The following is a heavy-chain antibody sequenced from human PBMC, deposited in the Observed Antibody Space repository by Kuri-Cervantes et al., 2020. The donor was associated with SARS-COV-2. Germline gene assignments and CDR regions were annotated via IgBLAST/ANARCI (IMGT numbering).Heavy chain of an antibody. J-gene: IGHJ4*02. CDR1: GYSISSGYY. CDR3: ARELGVPAATYFDY. D-gene: IGHD2-2*01. CDR2: INHSGST. Sequence: GSLRLSCTVSGYSISSGYYWGWIRQPPGKGLEWIGEINHSGSTNYNPSLKSRVTISVDTSKNQFSLKLGSVTAADTAVYYCARELGVPAATYFDYWGQGTLVTVSS. V-gene: IGHV4-38-2*02.